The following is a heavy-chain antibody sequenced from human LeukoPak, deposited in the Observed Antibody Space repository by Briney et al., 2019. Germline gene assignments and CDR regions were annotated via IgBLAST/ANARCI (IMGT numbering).Heavy chain of an antibody. CDR1: GASISSSNW. Sequence: SGTLSLTCGVSGASISSSNWWSWVRQPPGKGLEWIGEIYHSGSTKYNPSLKSRVTISVDKSKKQFSLKLTSVTAADTAVYYCAGGRRNSSAPTFYGMDVWGQGTTVTVSS. J-gene: IGHJ6*02. CDR3: AGGRRNSSAPTFYGMDV. V-gene: IGHV4-4*02. D-gene: IGHD6-19*01. CDR2: IYHSGST.